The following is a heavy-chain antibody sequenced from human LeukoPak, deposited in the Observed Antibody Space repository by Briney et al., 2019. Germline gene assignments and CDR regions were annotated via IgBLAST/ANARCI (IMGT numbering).Heavy chain of an antibody. J-gene: IGHJ4*02. V-gene: IGHV1-2*02. CDR1: GYTFTGYY. Sequence: ASVKVSCKASGYTFTGYYMHWVRQAPGQGLEWMGWINPNSGGTNYAQKFQGRVTMTRDTSISTAYMELSRLRSDDTAVYYCARAPYYYDSSGPPHYWGRGTLVTVSS. CDR3: ARAPYYYDSSGPPHY. CDR2: INPNSGGT. D-gene: IGHD3-22*01.